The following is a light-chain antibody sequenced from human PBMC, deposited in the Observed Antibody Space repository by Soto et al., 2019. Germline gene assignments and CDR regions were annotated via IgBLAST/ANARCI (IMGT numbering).Light chain of an antibody. CDR2: GAS. CDR3: QQYDSSPWT. V-gene: IGKV3-20*01. J-gene: IGKJ1*01. CDR1: ETVSINY. Sequence: EIVLTQSPGTLSLSPGERATLSCRASETVSINYLAWYQQKPGQAPRLLTYGASSRATGIPDRFSAGGSGTDFTLTISRLEPEDFAVYYCQQYDSSPWTFGQGTKVEIK.